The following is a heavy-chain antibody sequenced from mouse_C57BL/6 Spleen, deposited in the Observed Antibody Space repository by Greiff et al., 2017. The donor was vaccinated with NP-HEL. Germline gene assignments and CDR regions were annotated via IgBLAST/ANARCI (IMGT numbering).Heavy chain of an antibody. CDR3: ARGEGYDYDGSWFAY. J-gene: IGHJ3*01. D-gene: IGHD2-4*01. Sequence: QVQLQQSGAELVRPGTSVKMSCKASGYTFTNYWIGWAKQRPGHGLEWIGDIYPGGGYTNYNEKFKGKATLTADKSSSTAYMQFSSLTSEDSAIYYCARGEGYDYDGSWFAYWGQGTLVTVSA. CDR1: GYTFTNYW. CDR2: IYPGGGYT. V-gene: IGHV1-63*01.